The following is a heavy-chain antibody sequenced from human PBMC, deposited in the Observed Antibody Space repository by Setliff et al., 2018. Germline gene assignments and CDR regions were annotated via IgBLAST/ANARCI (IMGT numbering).Heavy chain of an antibody. J-gene: IGHJ6*03. Sequence: GGSLRLSCAASGFTFSNAWMNWVRQAPGKGLEWVGRIKSNPDGGTTDYAAHVKGRFTISRDDSKNMLYLQMNSLKTEDTAVYYCTTATYYTYYYYMDVWGKGTTVTVSS. CDR1: GFTFSNAW. V-gene: IGHV3-15*07. CDR3: TTATYYTYYYYMDV. CDR2: IKSNPDGGTT.